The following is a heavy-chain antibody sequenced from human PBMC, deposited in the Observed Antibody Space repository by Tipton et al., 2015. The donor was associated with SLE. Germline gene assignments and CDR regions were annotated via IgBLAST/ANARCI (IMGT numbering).Heavy chain of an antibody. CDR2: INHSGST. CDR3: ARGKIPRSSSLDY. Sequence: TLSLTCTVSGGSISSGDYYWSWIRQPPGKGLEWIGEINHSGSTNYNPSLKSRVTISVDTSKNQFSLKLSSVTAADTAVYYCARGKIPRSSSLDYWGQGTLVTVSS. J-gene: IGHJ4*02. CDR1: GGSISSGDYY. V-gene: IGHV4-30-4*01. D-gene: IGHD6-6*01.